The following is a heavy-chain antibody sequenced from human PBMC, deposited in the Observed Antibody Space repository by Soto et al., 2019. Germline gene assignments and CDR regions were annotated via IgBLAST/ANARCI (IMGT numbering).Heavy chain of an antibody. CDR3: AKRTGLRYFDWLVGPMDY. D-gene: IGHD3-9*01. CDR1: GFTFSSYA. V-gene: IGHV3-23*01. CDR2: ISGSGGST. Sequence: GGSLRLSCAASGFTFSSYAMSWVRQAPGKGLEWVSAISGSGGSTYYADSVKGRFTISRDNSKNTLYLQMNSLRAEDTAVYYCAKRTGLRYFDWLVGPMDYWGQGTLVTVSS. J-gene: IGHJ4*02.